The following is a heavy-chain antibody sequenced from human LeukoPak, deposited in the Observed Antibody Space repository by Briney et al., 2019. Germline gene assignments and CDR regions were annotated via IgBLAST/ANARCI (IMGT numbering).Heavy chain of an antibody. Sequence: RGGSLRLSCAASGFTFSDYYMSWIRQAPGKGLEWLSYISSSGATIYYADSVKGRFTTSRDNAKNSLYLQMNNLRAEDTAVYYCARDHSYYGSGSPWGAWGQGTLVTVSS. CDR1: GFTFSDYY. D-gene: IGHD3-10*01. CDR2: ISSSGATI. J-gene: IGHJ5*02. V-gene: IGHV3-11*04. CDR3: ARDHSYYGSGSPWGA.